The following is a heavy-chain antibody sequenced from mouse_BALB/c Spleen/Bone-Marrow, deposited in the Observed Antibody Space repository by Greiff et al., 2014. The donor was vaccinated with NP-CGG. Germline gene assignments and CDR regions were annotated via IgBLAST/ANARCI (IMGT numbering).Heavy chain of an antibody. CDR1: GYTFTDYW. V-gene: IGHV1-69*02. CDR2: IDPSDSET. J-gene: IGHJ3*01. Sequence: VQLQQSGAELVKPGAPVKLSCKASGYTFTDYWMNWVKQRPGRGLEWIGRIDPSDSETHYNQKFKDKATLTVDKSSTTAYIQLSNLTSEDFAVYYCARTAYWGQGTLVTVSA. CDR3: ARTAY.